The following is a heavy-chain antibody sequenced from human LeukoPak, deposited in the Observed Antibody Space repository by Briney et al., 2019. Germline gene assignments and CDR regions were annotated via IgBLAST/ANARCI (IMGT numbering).Heavy chain of an antibody. CDR2: IIPIFGTA. D-gene: IGHD1-26*01. Sequence: SVKVSCKASGGTFSSYAISWVRQAPGQGLEWMGRIIPIFGTANYAQKFQGRVTITTDESTSTAYMELGSLRSDDTAVYYCARGGSYYPDYWGQGTLVTVSS. CDR1: GGTFSSYA. V-gene: IGHV1-69*05. J-gene: IGHJ4*02. CDR3: ARGGSYYPDY.